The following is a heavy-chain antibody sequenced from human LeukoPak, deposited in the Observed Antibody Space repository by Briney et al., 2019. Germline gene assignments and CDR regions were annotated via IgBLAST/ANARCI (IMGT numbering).Heavy chain of an antibody. Sequence: GGSLRLSCAASGFTFSSYGMHWVRQAPGKGLEWVAFIRFDGSIKFYADSVKGRFTISRNISKNTLYLQMNSLRAEDTALYYCAKDRMMLVGATPDYWGQGTLVTVSS. D-gene: IGHD1-26*01. J-gene: IGHJ4*02. V-gene: IGHV3-30*02. CDR1: GFTFSSYG. CDR2: IRFDGSIK. CDR3: AKDRMMLVGATPDY.